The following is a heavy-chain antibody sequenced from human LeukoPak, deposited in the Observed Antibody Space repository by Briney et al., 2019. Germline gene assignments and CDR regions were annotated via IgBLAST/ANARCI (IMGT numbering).Heavy chain of an antibody. CDR3: ARQRGYYYDSSGYNDAFDI. V-gene: IGHV5-51*01. CDR1: GYSFTSYW. CDR2: IYPGDSDT. J-gene: IGHJ3*02. Sequence: GESLKISCKGSGYSFTSYWIGWVRQMPGKGLEWMGIIYPGDSDTRYSPSLQGQVTISADKSISTAYLQWSSLKASDTAMYYCARQRGYYYDSSGYNDAFDIWGQGTMVTVSS. D-gene: IGHD3-22*01.